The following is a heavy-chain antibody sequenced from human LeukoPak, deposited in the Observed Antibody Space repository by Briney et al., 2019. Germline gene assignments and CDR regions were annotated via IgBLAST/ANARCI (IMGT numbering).Heavy chain of an antibody. J-gene: IGHJ4*02. CDR2: ISAYNGNT. CDR3: ARHYDTTGTTWFDY. CDR1: GYTFTRFG. V-gene: IGHV1-18*01. D-gene: IGHD1-1*01. Sequence: ASVKVSCKASGYTFTRFGISWVRQAPGQELEWMGWISAYNGNTNYAQKVQGRVTMTTDTSTSTAYMELRSLRSDDTAVYYCARHYDTTGTTWFDYWGQGTLVTVSS.